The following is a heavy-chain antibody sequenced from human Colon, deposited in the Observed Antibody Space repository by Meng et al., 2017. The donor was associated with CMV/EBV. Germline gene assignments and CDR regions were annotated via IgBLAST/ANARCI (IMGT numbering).Heavy chain of an antibody. V-gene: IGHV3-23*03. CDR1: GFSFSSYA. D-gene: IGHD6-13*01. Sequence: GGSLRLSCAASGFSFSSYAMSWVRQAPGKGLEWVSVIYSGGSTTSYADSVKGGFTISRDNSRNMVYLQMNSLRAEDTAVYYCGKQLAAAGLCIDYWGQGTLVTVSS. J-gene: IGHJ4*02. CDR3: GKQLAAAGLCIDY. CDR2: IYSGGSTT.